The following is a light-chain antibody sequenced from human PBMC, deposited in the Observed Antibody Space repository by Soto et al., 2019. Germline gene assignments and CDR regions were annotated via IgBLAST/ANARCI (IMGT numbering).Light chain of an antibody. CDR1: QDIDNY. Sequence: DIQMTQSSSSLSASVGDRVTITCRASQDIDNYLNWYQQKPGKAPKLLIYAASTLQSGVPSRFSASGSGTDFALTISSLQPGDFATYFCQHYNSYGTFGQGTKVDIK. CDR2: AAS. V-gene: IGKV1-16*01. CDR3: QHYNSYGT. J-gene: IGKJ1*01.